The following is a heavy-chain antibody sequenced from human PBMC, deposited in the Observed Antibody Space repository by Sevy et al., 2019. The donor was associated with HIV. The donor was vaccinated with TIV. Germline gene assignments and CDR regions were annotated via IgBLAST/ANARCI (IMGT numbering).Heavy chain of an antibody. D-gene: IGHD4-17*01. CDR1: GFTFSDYY. CDR3: ARDHVKDGDLGDYYYYAMDV. J-gene: IGHJ6*02. V-gene: IGHV3-11*01. Sequence: GGSLRLSCAASGFTFSDYYMSWIRQAPGKGLEWISYISGSGSTIYNAYSVKGRFTISRDNAKNSLYLQMNSLRAEDTAVYYCARDHVKDGDLGDYYYYAMDVWGQGTTVTVSS. CDR2: ISGSGSTI.